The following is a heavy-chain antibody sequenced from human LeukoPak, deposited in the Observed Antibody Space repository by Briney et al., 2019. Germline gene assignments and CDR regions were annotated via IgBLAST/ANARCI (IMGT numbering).Heavy chain of an antibody. V-gene: IGHV4-59*08. J-gene: IGHJ4*02. D-gene: IGHD4-23*01. CDR2: IYYSGST. Sequence: SETLSLTCTVSGGSISSYYWSWIRQPPGKGLEWIGYIYYSGSTNYNPSLKSRVTISVDTSKNQFSLKLSSVTAADTAVYYCARHQETTVVTPFDYWGQGTLVTVSS. CDR3: ARHQETTVVTPFDY. CDR1: GGSISSYY.